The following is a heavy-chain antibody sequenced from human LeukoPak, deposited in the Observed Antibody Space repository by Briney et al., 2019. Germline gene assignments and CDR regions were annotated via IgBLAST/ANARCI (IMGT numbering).Heavy chain of an antibody. CDR1: GGTFSDYA. V-gene: IGHV1-69*13. Sequence: ASVKVSCKASGGTFSDYAISWVRQAPGQRLEWMGGIISIFGAANYAQKFQGRVKITADESTSTVYMELSSLSSEDTAIYYCAVKEGSGSYNSDYWGQGTLVTVSS. CDR3: AVKEGSGSYNSDY. D-gene: IGHD3-10*01. J-gene: IGHJ4*02. CDR2: IISIFGAA.